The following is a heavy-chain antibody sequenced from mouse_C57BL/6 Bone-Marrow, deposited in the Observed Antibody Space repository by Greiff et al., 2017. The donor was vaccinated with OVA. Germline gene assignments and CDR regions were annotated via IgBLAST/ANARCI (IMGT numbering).Heavy chain of an antibody. Sequence: VNVVESGAELVKPGASVKLSCKASGYTFTEYTIHWVKQRSGQGLEWIAWFYPGSGSIKYNEKFKDKATLTADKSSSTVYMELSRLTSEDPAVYFCARHEVLRGSAMDYWGQGTSVTVSS. CDR3: ARHEVLRGSAMDY. CDR2: FYPGSGSI. CDR1: GYTFTEYT. J-gene: IGHJ4*01. V-gene: IGHV1-62-2*01.